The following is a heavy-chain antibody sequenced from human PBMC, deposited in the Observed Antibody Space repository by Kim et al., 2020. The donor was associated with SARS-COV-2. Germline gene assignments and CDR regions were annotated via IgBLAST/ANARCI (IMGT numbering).Heavy chain of an antibody. CDR1: GYTFTSYG. J-gene: IGHJ4*02. CDR3: ARGWDDILTGSKLFDY. V-gene: IGHV1-18*01. D-gene: IGHD3-9*01. Sequence: ASVKVSCKASGYTFTSYGISWVRQAPGQGLEWMGWISAYNGNTNYAQKLQGRVTMTTDTSTSTAYMELRSLRSDDTAVYYCARGWDDILTGSKLFDYWGQGTLVTVSS. CDR2: ISAYNGNT.